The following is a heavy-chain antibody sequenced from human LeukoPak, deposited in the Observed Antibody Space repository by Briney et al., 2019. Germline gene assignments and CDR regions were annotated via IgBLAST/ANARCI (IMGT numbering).Heavy chain of an antibody. D-gene: IGHD2-15*01. CDR2: IYSGGST. J-gene: IGHJ1*01. Sequence: GGSLRISCAASGFTVSSNYMSGVRQAPGKGLEWVSVIYSGGSTYYADSVKGRFTISRDNSKNALYLQMNSLRAEDTAVYYCAREGYCSGGSCWRYFQHWGQGTLVTVSS. CDR1: GFTVSSNY. CDR3: AREGYCSGGSCWRYFQH. V-gene: IGHV3-66*01.